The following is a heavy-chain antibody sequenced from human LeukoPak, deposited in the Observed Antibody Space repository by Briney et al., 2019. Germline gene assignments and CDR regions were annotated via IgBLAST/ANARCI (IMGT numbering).Heavy chain of an antibody. J-gene: IGHJ4*02. Sequence: GRSLRLSCAASGFTFSSYGMHWVRQAPGKGLECVAVISYDGSNKYYADSVKGRFTISRDNSKNTLYLQMNSLRAEDTAVYYCARDRLGYCSGGSCHPLDYWGQGTLVTVSS. CDR3: ARDRLGYCSGGSCHPLDY. D-gene: IGHD2-15*01. CDR1: GFTFSSYG. V-gene: IGHV3-30*03. CDR2: ISYDGSNK.